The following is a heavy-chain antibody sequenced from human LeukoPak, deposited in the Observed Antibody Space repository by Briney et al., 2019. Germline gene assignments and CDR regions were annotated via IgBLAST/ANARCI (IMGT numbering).Heavy chain of an antibody. D-gene: IGHD4-17*01. CDR1: GFTFSSYE. J-gene: IGHJ4*02. CDR2: ISSSGSTK. Sequence: GGSLRLSCAASGFTFSSYEMNWVRLAPGKGLEWVSYISSSGSTKYYADPVKGRFTISRDNAKNSLYLQMNSLRAEDTGVYYCAKDRGNDYGVFDYWGQGILVTVSS. CDR3: AKDRGNDYGVFDY. V-gene: IGHV3-48*03.